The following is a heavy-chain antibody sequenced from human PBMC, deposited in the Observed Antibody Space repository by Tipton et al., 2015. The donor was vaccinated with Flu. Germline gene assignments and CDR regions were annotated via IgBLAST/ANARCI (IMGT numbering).Heavy chain of an antibody. D-gene: IGHD6-13*01. V-gene: IGHV3-48*01. J-gene: IGHJ3*02. CDR1: GFTFSTYS. CDR3: IGAAAGTAAAFDI. Sequence: GSLRLSCAASGFTFSTYSMNWVRQAPGKGLEWISFISGNSGAIFYAESVKGRFTISRDNSKNTVYLQMNSLIPEDTAVYHCIGAAAGTAAAFDIWGQGTRVTVSS. CDR2: ISGNSGAI.